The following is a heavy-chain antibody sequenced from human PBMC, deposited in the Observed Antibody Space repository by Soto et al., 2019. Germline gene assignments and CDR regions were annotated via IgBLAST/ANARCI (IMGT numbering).Heavy chain of an antibody. J-gene: IGHJ6*02. V-gene: IGHV1-18*04. D-gene: IGHD3-3*01. CDR3: ARYGEIITIFGVVIPSYYGMDV. CDR2: ISAYNGNT. Sequence: ASVKVSCKASGYTFTSYGISWVRQAPGQGLEWMGWISAYNGNTNYAQKLQGGVTMTTDTSTSTAYMELRSLRSDDTAVYYCARYGEIITIFGVVIPSYYGMDVWGQGTTVTVSS. CDR1: GYTFTSYG.